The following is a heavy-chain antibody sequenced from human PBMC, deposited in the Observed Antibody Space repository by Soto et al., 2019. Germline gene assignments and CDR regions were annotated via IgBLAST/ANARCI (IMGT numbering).Heavy chain of an antibody. CDR3: ARAGVYYDILTGYYPPHAFDI. V-gene: IGHV1-8*01. Sequence: ASVKVSCKASGYTFTSYDINWVRQATGQGLEWMGWMNPNSGNTGYAQKFQGRVTMTRNTSISTAYMELSSLRSEDTAVYYCARAGVYYDILTGYYPPHAFDIWGQGTMVT. D-gene: IGHD3-9*01. CDR1: GYTFTSYD. J-gene: IGHJ3*02. CDR2: MNPNSGNT.